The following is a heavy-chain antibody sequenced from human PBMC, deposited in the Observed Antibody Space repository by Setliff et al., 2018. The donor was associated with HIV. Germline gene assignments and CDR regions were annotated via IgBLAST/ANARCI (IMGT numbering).Heavy chain of an antibody. J-gene: IGHJ3*02. CDR3: ARDMADYYDSSGYYIPDAFDI. CDR2: IIPILGIA. Sequence: GASVKVSCKASGGTFSSYAISWVRQAPGQGLEWMGGIIPILGIANYAQKFQGRVTTTADKSTSTAYMELSSLRSEDTAVYYCARDMADYYDSSGYYIPDAFDIWGQGTMVTVSS. CDR1: GGTFSSYA. V-gene: IGHV1-69*10. D-gene: IGHD3-22*01.